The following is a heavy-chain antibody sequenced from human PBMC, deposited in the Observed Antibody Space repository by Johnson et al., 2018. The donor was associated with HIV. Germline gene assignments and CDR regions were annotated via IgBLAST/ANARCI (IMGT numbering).Heavy chain of an antibody. CDR1: GFTFSNAW. V-gene: IGHV3-15*01. CDR2: IKSNTDGGTS. Sequence: VQLVESGGGLVMPGGPLRLSCAASGFTFSNAWLSWVRQAPGKGLEWVGRIKSNTDGGTSDYDAPVNGRLTISREYSKNTLYLQMNSLKTEDTAVYDCTTEYNWNDKGGAFDIWGQGTMVTVSS. CDR3: TTEYNWNDKGGAFDI. J-gene: IGHJ3*02. D-gene: IGHD1-1*01.